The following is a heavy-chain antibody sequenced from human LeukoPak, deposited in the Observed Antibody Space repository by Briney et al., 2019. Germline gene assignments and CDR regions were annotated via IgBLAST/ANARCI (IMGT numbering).Heavy chain of an antibody. CDR1: GFTFSSYG. J-gene: IGHJ4*02. CDR3: AKDTQSSPGLDY. Sequence: PGGSLRLSCAASGFTFSSYGMSWVRQAPGKGLEWVSAISGSGGGTYYADSVKGRFTISRDNSKNTLYLQMNSLRAEDTAVYYCAKDTQSSPGLDYWGQGTLVTVSS. V-gene: IGHV3-23*01. CDR2: ISGSGGGT. D-gene: IGHD3-10*01.